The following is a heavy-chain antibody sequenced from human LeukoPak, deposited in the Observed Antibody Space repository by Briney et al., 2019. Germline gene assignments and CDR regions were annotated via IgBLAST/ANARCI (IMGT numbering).Heavy chain of an antibody. Sequence: SETLSLTCTVSGGSISSYYWSWIRQPPGKGLEWIGYIYYSGSTNYNPSLKSRVTISVDTSNNQFSLKLSSMTAADTAVYYCARRSVGTTHFDYWGQGTLVTVSS. D-gene: IGHD1-26*01. V-gene: IGHV4-59*08. CDR2: IYYSGST. J-gene: IGHJ4*02. CDR3: ARRSVGTTHFDY. CDR1: GGSISSYY.